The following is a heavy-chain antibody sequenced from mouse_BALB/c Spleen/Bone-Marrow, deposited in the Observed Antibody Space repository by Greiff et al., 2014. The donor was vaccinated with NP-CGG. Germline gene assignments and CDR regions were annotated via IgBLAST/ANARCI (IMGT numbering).Heavy chain of an antibody. Sequence: VQLQQSGAELVKPGASVKLSYTASGFNIKDTYMHWVKQRPEQGLEWIGRIDPANGNTKYDPKFQGKATITADTSSNTAYLQLSNLTSEDTAVYYCARYYYGSSYFDYWGQGTTLTVSS. J-gene: IGHJ2*01. V-gene: IGHV14-3*02. CDR1: GFNIKDTY. CDR3: ARYYYGSSYFDY. CDR2: IDPANGNT. D-gene: IGHD1-1*01.